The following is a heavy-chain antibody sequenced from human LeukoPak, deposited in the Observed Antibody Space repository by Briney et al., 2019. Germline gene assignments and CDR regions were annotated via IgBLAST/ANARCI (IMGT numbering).Heavy chain of an antibody. Sequence: SETLSLTCTVSGGSIGGDYWTWIRQPPGKGLQYIGYIYHTGATNYNPSLKSRVTMSVDTSKNQFSLKLSSVTAADTAVYYCARGPRRRQWLVRGWFDPWGQGTLVTVSS. CDR1: GGSIGGDY. CDR2: IYHTGAT. D-gene: IGHD6-19*01. V-gene: IGHV4-59*12. CDR3: ARGPRRRQWLVRGWFDP. J-gene: IGHJ5*02.